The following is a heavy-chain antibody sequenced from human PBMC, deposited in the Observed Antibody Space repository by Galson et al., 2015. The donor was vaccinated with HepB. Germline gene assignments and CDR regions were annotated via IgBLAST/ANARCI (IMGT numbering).Heavy chain of an antibody. J-gene: IGHJ4*02. V-gene: IGHV5-51*03. D-gene: IGHD2-2*01. CDR1: GYSFINYW. CDR2: IYPGDSDA. CDR3: ARLTPLRYCSSISCSAFDY. Sequence: QSGAELKKAGEYLKISCKVSGYSFINYWIGWVRQMPGKGLEWMGIIYPGDSDARYSPSFQGQVIVSADASINTAYVQWSNLKASDTALYYCARLTPLRYCSSISCSAFDYWGQGTLVTVSS.